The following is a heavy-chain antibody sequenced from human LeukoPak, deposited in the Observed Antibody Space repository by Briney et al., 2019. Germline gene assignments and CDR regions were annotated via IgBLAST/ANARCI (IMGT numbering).Heavy chain of an antibody. CDR3: AKGIYDSSGYVFDY. CDR2: ISGSGGST. J-gene: IGHJ4*02. D-gene: IGHD3-22*01. V-gene: IGHV3-23*01. CDR1: GFTFRSDA. Sequence: GGSLRLSCAPSGFTFRSDAMCWGRQAPGKGLEWVSAISGSGGSTYYADSVKGRFTISRDNSKNTLYLQMNSLRAEDTAVYYCAKGIYDSSGYVFDYWGLGTLVTVSS.